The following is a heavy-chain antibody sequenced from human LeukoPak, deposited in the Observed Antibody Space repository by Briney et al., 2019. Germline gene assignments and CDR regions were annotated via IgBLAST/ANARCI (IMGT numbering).Heavy chain of an antibody. V-gene: IGHV1-69*01. CDR1: GGTFSSYA. CDR3: ASGGQDIVVVPAANGLDY. CDR2: IIPIFGTA. D-gene: IGHD2-2*01. Sequence: SVKVSCKASGGTFSSYAISWVRQAPGQGLEWMGGIIPIFGTANYAQKFQGRVTITADESTSTAYMELSSLRSEDTAVYYCASGGQDIVVVPAANGLDYWGQGTLVTVSS. J-gene: IGHJ4*02.